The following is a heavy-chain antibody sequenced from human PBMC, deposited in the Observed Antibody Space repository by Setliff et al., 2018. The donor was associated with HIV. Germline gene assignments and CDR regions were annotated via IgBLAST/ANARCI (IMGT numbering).Heavy chain of an antibody. J-gene: IGHJ4*02. CDR2: IHTSGST. CDR3: ARLGYHGSGRYSFEY. Sequence: SETLSLTCTVSGGSISSGSYYWSWIRQPAGKGLEWIGHIHTSGSTKYNPSLKSRVTISADTSKNQFSLNLSSVTAAETAVYYCARLGYHGSGRYSFEYWGQGTLVTVSS. CDR1: GGSISSGSYY. D-gene: IGHD3-10*01. V-gene: IGHV4-61*09.